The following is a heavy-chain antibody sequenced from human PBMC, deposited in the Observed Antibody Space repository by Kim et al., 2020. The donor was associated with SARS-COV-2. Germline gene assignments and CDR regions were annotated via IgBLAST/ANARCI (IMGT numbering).Heavy chain of an antibody. CDR3: ARVSSSGSYSTHVDY. CDR1: GFTFSSYS. D-gene: IGHD1-26*01. V-gene: IGHV3-48*02. J-gene: IGHJ4*02. CDR2: ISSSSSTI. Sequence: GGSLRLSCAASGFTFSSYSMNWVRQAPGKGLEWVSYISSSSSTIYYADSVKGRFTISGDNAKNSLYLQMNSLRDEDTAVYYCARVSSSGSYSTHVDYWGQGTLVTVSS.